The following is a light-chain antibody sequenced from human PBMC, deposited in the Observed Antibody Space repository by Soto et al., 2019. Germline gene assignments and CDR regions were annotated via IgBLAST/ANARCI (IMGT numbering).Light chain of an antibody. CDR3: SSFAGTYSLYI. V-gene: IGLV2-11*01. J-gene: IGLJ1*01. Sequence: QSVLTQPLSVSGSPGQSVAIACTGTSNDVGAYDHASWYQHSPDIAPKLLIFDVNKRPSGVPDRFSGSKSGNTASLTISGLQADDEAEYFCSSFAGTYSLYIFGSGTKVTVL. CDR2: DVN. CDR1: SNDVGAYDH.